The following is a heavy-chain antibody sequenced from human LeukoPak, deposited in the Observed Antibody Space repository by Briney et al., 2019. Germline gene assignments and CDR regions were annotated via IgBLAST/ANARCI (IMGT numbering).Heavy chain of an antibody. J-gene: IGHJ6*02. Sequence: PGGSLRLSCSASGFTVSSNYMTWVRQAPGKGLEWVSLIYTDGSTYYADSVKGRFTISRDNSKNTLYLQMSSLRAEDTAVYFCVRGYSFGPYGMDVWGQGTTVTVSS. D-gene: IGHD2-15*01. CDR3: VRGYSFGPYGMDV. V-gene: IGHV3-53*05. CDR1: GFTVSSNY. CDR2: IYTDGST.